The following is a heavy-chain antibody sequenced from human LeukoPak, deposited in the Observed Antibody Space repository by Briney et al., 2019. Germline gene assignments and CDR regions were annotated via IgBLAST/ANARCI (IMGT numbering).Heavy chain of an antibody. D-gene: IGHD1-1*01. CDR2: IYYSGST. J-gene: IGHJ5*02. CDR1: GGSISSYY. CDR3: ARDRRDDPRPQTYNWFDP. Sequence: SETLSLTCTVSGGSISSYYWSWIRQPPGKGLEWIGYIYYSGSTNYNPSLKSRVTISVDTSKNQFSLKLSSVTAADTAVYYCARDRRDDPRPQTYNWFDPWGQGTLVTVSS. V-gene: IGHV4-59*01.